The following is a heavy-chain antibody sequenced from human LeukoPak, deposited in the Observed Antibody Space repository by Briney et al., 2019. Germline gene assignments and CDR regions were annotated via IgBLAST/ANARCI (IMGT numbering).Heavy chain of an antibody. V-gene: IGHV3-7*01. J-gene: IGHJ3*02. CDR3: ARDQSYYDYVWGSYPDHAFDI. D-gene: IGHD3-16*02. CDR1: GFTFSSYW. CDR2: IKQDGSEK. Sequence: GGSLRLFCAASGFTFSSYWMSWVRQAPGKGLEWVANIKQDGSEKYYVDSVKGRFTISRDNAKNSLYLQMNSLRAEDTAVYYCARDQSYYDYVWGSYPDHAFDIWGQGTMVTVSS.